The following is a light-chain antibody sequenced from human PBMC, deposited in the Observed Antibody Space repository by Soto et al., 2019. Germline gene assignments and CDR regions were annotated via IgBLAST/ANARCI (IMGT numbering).Light chain of an antibody. J-gene: IGKJ1*01. CDR1: QSISSW. V-gene: IGKV1-5*03. CDR2: KAS. Sequence: DIQMTQSPSTLSASVGDRVTLTFAASQSISSWLAWYQQKPGKAPKLLIYKASTLKSGVPSRFSGSGSGTEFTLTISSLQPDDFATYYCQHYNSYSEAFGQGTKVDNK. CDR3: QHYNSYSEA.